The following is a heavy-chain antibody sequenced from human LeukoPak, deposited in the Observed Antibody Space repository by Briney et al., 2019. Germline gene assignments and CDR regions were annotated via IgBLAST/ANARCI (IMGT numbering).Heavy chain of an antibody. J-gene: IGHJ4*02. CDR3: ARGYCSSTSCLYYFDY. Sequence: ASVKVSCKASGYTFTSYYMHRVRQAPGQGLEWMGIINPSGGSTSYAQKFQGRVTTTRDMSTSTVYMELSSLRSEDTAVYYCARGYCSSTSCLYYFDYWGQGTLVTVSS. V-gene: IGHV1-46*01. D-gene: IGHD2-2*01. CDR2: INPSGGST. CDR1: GYTFTSYY.